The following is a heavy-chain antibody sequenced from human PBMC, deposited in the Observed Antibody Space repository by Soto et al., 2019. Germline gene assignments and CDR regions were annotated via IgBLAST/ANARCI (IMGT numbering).Heavy chain of an antibody. CDR2: ISGSGGST. D-gene: IGHD4-4*01. CDR1: GFPFRSYA. V-gene: IGHV3-23*01. Sequence: GVSLRLSCAASGFPFRSYAMSWVRQAPGKGLEWVSAISGSGGSTYYADSVKGRFTISRDNSKNTLYLQMNSLRAEDTAVYYCAKDLLPYCNYYGAQGTLVTVS. CDR3: AKDLLPYCNYY. J-gene: IGHJ4*02.